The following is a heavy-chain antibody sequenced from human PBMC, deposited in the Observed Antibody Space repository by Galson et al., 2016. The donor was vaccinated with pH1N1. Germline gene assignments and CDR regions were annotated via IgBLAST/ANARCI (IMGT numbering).Heavy chain of an antibody. Sequence: QSGAEVKKPGKSLKISCKASGYSFITSWIGWVRQTPGKGLEWMGIIYPGDADTKYSPSFQGQVTVSADKSISTAYLQWRSLKASDTAMYYCARQADGDAGMVREDAYDIWGQGTMVTVSS. D-gene: IGHD3-10*01. V-gene: IGHV5-51*01. CDR3: ARQADGDAGMVREDAYDI. J-gene: IGHJ3*02. CDR2: IYPGDADT. CDR1: GYSFITSW.